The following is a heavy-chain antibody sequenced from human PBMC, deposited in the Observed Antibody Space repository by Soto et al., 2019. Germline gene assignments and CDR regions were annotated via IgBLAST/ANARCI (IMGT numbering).Heavy chain of an antibody. CDR3: AKVMIPPEKGLRYFDWLSF. CDR2: ISGSGGST. CDR1: GFTFSSYA. J-gene: IGHJ4*02. Sequence: EVQLVESGGGLVQPGGSLRLSCAASGFTFSSYAMSWVRQAPGKGLEWVSGISGSGGSTYYADSVKGRFTISRDNSKNTLYLQMNSLRAEDTAVYYCAKVMIPPEKGLRYFDWLSFWGQGTLVTVSS. D-gene: IGHD3-9*01. V-gene: IGHV3-23*04.